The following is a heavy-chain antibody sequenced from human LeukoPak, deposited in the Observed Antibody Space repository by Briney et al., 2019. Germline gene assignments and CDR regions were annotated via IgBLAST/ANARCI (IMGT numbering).Heavy chain of an antibody. V-gene: IGHV1-2*02. CDR3: ARELNYDSSGYYFDY. Sequence: ASVKVSCKASGYTFTDYYMHWVRQAPGQGLEWMGWINPKSGNTNYAQKFQGRVTMTRDTSISTAYMELSRLRSDDTAVYYCARELNYDSSGYYFDYWGQGTLVTVSS. D-gene: IGHD3-22*01. J-gene: IGHJ4*02. CDR2: INPKSGNT. CDR1: GYTFTDYY.